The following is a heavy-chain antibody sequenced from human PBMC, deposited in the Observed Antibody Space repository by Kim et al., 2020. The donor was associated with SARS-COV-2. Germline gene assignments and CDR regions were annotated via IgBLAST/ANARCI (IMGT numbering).Heavy chain of an antibody. CDR1: GGTFSSYA. D-gene: IGHD2-15*01. CDR2: IIPIFGTA. J-gene: IGHJ6*03. CDR3: ARSMGDCSGGSCYLWRNYYYYYMDV. V-gene: IGHV1-69*13. Sequence: SVKVSCKASGGTFSSYAISWVRQAPGQGLEWMGGIIPIFGTANYAQKFQGRVTITADESTSTAYMELSSLRSEDTAVYYCARSMGDCSGGSCYLWRNYYYYYMDVWAKGTTDTVSS.